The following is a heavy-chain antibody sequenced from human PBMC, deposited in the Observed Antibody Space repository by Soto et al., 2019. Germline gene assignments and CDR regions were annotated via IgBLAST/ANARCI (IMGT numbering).Heavy chain of an antibody. D-gene: IGHD5-12*01. CDR1: GGSISSGDSY. J-gene: IGHJ4*02. V-gene: IGHV4-30-4*08. CDR3: AKMREPRLGNGYNN. CDR2: IYYSGST. Sequence: SETLSLTCSVSGGSISSGDSYWSWIRQPPGKGLEWIGYIYYSGSTYYNPSLKSRITISVDTSKNQFSLKLSSVTAADTAVYYCAKMREPRLGNGYNNCGQGTLVTVSS.